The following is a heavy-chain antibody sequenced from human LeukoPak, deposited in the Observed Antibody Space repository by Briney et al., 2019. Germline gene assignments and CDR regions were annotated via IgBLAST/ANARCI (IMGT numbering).Heavy chain of an antibody. V-gene: IGHV3-23*01. CDR3: AKLDSSGYYSPFDY. CDR1: GFTFSSYA. J-gene: IGHJ4*02. CDR2: ISGSGGST. D-gene: IGHD3-22*01. Sequence: GGSLRLSCAASGFTFSSYAMSWVRQAPGKGLEWVSAISGSGGSTYYADSVKGRFTISRDNPKNTLYLQMNSLRAEDTAVYYCAKLDSSGYYSPFDYWGQGTLVTVSS.